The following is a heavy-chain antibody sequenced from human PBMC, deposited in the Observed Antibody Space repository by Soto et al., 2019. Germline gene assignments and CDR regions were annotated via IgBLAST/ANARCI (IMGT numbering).Heavy chain of an antibody. CDR1: VDSVSSNSAA. D-gene: IGHD2-2*02. CDR3: ARDSYCSSTSCYRWDYYGMDV. J-gene: IGHJ6*02. CDR2: TYYRSKWYN. V-gene: IGHV6-1*01. Sequence: PSQTLSLPCAISVDSVSSNSAACNWIRQSPSRGLEWLGRTYYRSKWYNDYAVSVKSRITINPDTSKNQFSLQLNSVTPEDTAVYYCARDSYCSSTSCYRWDYYGMDVWGQGTTVTVSS.